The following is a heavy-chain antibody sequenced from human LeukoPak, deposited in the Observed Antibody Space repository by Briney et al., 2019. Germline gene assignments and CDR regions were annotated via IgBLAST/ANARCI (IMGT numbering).Heavy chain of an antibody. Sequence: GGSLRLSCAASGFTFSTYWMSWVRQAPGKGLEWVANIKQDGSEKKYVDSVKGRFTISRDNAKNSLYLQMNSPRAEDTAMYYCARDLDSSSWWNWFDPWGQGTLVTVSS. D-gene: IGHD6-13*01. CDR2: IKQDGSEK. CDR1: GFTFSTYW. J-gene: IGHJ5*02. CDR3: ARDLDSSSWWNWFDP. V-gene: IGHV3-7*01.